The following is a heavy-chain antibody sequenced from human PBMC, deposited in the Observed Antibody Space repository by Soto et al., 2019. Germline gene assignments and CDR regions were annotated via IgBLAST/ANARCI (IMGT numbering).Heavy chain of an antibody. CDR1: GFTVSSNY. D-gene: IGHD3-22*01. V-gene: IGHV3-66*01. CDR3: ARGSYDSSGPDAFDI. J-gene: IGHJ3*02. CDR2: IYSGGSK. Sequence: GGSLRLSCAASGFTVSSNYMSWVRQAPGKGLEWVSVIYSGGSKYYADSVKGRFTISRDNSKNKLYLQMNSLRAEDTAVYYCARGSYDSSGPDAFDIWGQGTMVTVSS.